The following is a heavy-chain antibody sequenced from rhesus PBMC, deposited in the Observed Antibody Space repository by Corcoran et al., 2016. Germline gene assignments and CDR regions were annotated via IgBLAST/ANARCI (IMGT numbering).Heavy chain of an antibody. CDR2: IYGSGSST. CDR3: ASERYDSGYYGYFEF. D-gene: IGHD3-28*01. V-gene: IGHV4-169*02. J-gene: IGHJ1*01. CDR1: GGSISSSY. Sequence: QLQLQESGPGLVKPSETLSVTCAVSGGSISSSYWSWIRQAPGKGLEWIGYIYGSGSSTNYNPSLKSRVNLSVDTSKNQLSLKLSSVTAADTAVYYCASERYDSGYYGYFEFWGQGALVTVSS.